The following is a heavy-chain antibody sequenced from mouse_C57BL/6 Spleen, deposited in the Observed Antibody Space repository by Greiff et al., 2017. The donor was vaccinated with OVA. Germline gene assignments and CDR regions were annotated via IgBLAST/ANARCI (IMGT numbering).Heavy chain of an antibody. D-gene: IGHD2-5*01. Sequence: VQLQQSGPELVKPGASVKISCKASGYSFTGYYMNWVKQSPEKSLEWIGEINPSTGGTTYNQKFKAKATLTVDKSSSTAYMQLRSLTSEDSAVYYCARGTMDSNFHMDYWGQGTTVTVSS. V-gene: IGHV1-42*01. J-gene: IGHJ4*01. CDR1: GYSFTGYY. CDR3: ARGTMDSNFHMDY. CDR2: INPSTGGT.